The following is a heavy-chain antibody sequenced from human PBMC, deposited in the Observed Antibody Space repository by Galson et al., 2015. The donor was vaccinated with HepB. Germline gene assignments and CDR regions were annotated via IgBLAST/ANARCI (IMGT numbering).Heavy chain of an antibody. CDR1: GGSVSSGSYY. Sequence: SETLSLTCTVSGGSVSSGSYYWSWIRQPPGKGLEWIGYIYYSGSTNYNPSLKSRVTISVDTSKNQFSLKLSSVTAADTAVYYCARIIGTFDYWGQGTLVTVSS. J-gene: IGHJ4*02. D-gene: IGHD6-13*01. V-gene: IGHV4-61*01. CDR2: IYYSGST. CDR3: ARIIGTFDY.